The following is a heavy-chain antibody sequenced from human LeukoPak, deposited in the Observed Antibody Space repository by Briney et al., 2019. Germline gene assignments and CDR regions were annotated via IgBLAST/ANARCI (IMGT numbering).Heavy chain of an antibody. D-gene: IGHD1-26*01. CDR3: ARDSRVIVGAMGY. CDR2: IWYDGSNK. Sequence: GGSLRLSCAASGLTFSSYGMPWVGQAPAKGLEWVAVIWYDGSNKYYADSVKGRFTISRDNSKNTLYLQMNSLRAEDTAVYYCARDSRVIVGAMGYWGQGTLVTVSS. J-gene: IGHJ4*02. V-gene: IGHV3-33*01. CDR1: GLTFSSYG.